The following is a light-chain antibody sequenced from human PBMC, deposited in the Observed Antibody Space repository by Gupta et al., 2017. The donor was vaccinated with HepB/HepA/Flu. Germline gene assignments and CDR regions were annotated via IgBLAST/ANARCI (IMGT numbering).Light chain of an antibody. V-gene: IGKV3-15*01. CDR1: QSISSN. CDR2: GAS. CDR3: QQENNWPFT. Sequence: EIVMTQSPATLSVSPGERATLSCRASQSISSNLAWYQQNPGQAPRLLIYGASTRATGIPATFSGSGSGTEFTLTISSLQSEDFAVYYCQQENNWPFTFGQWTKMEIK. J-gene: IGKJ2*01.